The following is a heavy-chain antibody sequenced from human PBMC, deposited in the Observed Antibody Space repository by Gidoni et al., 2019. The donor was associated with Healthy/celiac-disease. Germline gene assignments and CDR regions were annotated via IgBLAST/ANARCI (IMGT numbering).Heavy chain of an antibody. J-gene: IGHJ4*02. CDR2: ISAYNGNT. V-gene: IGHV1-18*01. CDR1: GYTFTSYG. CDR3: ARSMIVVVPFDY. D-gene: IGHD3-22*01. Sequence: QVQLVQSGAEVKKPGASVKVSCVASGYTFTSYGISWVRPAPGQGLEWMGLISAYNGNTTYAQKLQGRVTMTTDTSTSTAYRELRSLRSDDTAVYYCARSMIVVVPFDYWGQGTLVTVSS.